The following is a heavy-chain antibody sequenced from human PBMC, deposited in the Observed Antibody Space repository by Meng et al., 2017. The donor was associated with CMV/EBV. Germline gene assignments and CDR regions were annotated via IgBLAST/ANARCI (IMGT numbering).Heavy chain of an antibody. CDR2: IYYSGST. CDR1: GGSISSSSYY. J-gene: IGHJ4*02. V-gene: IGHV4-39*07. D-gene: IGHD3-9*01. CDR3: ARDPPYYDILTGYLPSYYFDY. Sequence: GSLRLSCTVSGGSISSSSYYWGWLRQPPGKGLEWIGSIYYSGSTYYNPSLKSRVTISVDTSKNQFSLKLSSVTAADTAVYYCARDPPYYDILTGYLPSYYFDYWGQGTLVTVSS.